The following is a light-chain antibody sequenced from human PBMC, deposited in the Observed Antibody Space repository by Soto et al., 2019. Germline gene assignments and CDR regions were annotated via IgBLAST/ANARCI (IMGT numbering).Light chain of an antibody. CDR1: QGISTF. CDR3: QQLNSYPLT. CDR2: AAS. Sequence: DIQLTQSPSFLSASVGDRVTITCRASQGISTFLAWYQQKPGKAPKLLIYAASILQSGVPSRFRGSGSETDFTLTISRLQPEDFATYFCQQLNSYPLTFGGGTKVDIK. J-gene: IGKJ4*01. V-gene: IGKV1-9*01.